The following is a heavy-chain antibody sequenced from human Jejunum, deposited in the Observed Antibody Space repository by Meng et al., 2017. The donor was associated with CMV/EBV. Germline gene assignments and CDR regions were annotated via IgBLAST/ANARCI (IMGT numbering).Heavy chain of an antibody. D-gene: IGHD6-19*01. J-gene: IGHJ4*02. V-gene: IGHV6-1*01. CDR3: AREGGWNYFDY. CDR1: GDSVSRNSGA. CDR2: TYYRSKWYS. Sequence: QVQLQQEGPGLVKPSETLSLTCAISGDSVSRNSGAWHWIRQSPSRGLEWLGRTYYRSKWYSEYAPSVKSRIVINPDTSKNQFSLQVNSVTPEDTAVYYCAREGGWNYFDYWGQGALVTVSS.